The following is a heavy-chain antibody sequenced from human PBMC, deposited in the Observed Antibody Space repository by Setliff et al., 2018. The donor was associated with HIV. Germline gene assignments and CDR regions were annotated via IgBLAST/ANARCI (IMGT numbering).Heavy chain of an antibody. CDR1: GGTFISYA. V-gene: IGHV1-69*10. CDR2: FTPILGIP. Sequence: SVKVSCKASGGTFISYAFTWVRQAPGQGLEWMGGFTPILGIPTYAQKFQGRVTITADTSTSTAYMELSSLRSEETAVYYCARGWMATLNGPIGYWGQGTLVTVSS. D-gene: IGHD5-12*01. CDR3: ARGWMATLNGPIGY. J-gene: IGHJ4*02.